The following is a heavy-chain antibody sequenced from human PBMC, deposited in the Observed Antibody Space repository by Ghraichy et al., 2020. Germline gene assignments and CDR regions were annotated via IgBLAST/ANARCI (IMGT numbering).Heavy chain of an antibody. J-gene: IGHJ6*02. CDR2: ISHTGST. CDR1: GGSFNDFY. Sequence: SETLSLTCAVYGGSFNDFYWTWVRQSPGKDLEWIGEISHTGSTVYNPSLRSRVTISLNTSNNQFSLTLPSVTAADTAVYYCVRGIRVNNYYYAMDVWGQGTTVTVSS. CDR3: VRGIRVNNYYYAMDV. V-gene: IGHV4-34*01.